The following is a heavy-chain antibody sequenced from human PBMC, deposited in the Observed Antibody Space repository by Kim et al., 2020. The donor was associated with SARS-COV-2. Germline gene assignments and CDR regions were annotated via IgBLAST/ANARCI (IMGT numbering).Heavy chain of an antibody. Sequence: GGSLRLSCAASGFTFSSYAMHWVRQAPGKGLEWVAVISYDGSNKYYADSVKGRFTISRDNSKNTLYLQMNSLRAEDTAVYYCARDSGGCSSTSCYTDYWGQGTLVTVSS. D-gene: IGHD2-2*02. CDR1: GFTFSSYA. J-gene: IGHJ4*02. CDR2: ISYDGSNK. CDR3: ARDSGGCSSTSCYTDY. V-gene: IGHV3-30-3*01.